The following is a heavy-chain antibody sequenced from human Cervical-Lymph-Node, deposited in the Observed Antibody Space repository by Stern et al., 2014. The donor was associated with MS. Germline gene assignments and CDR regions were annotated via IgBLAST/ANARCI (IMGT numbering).Heavy chain of an antibody. CDR3: ASPGPQNAFDI. Sequence: QVQLVESGGDLVKPGGSLRLSCAASGFTFSDYYMNWIRQTPGRGLEWVSYITSSCSSKYYVDSVKGRFPISRDNAKNSLYLQMNNLRAEDTAVYYCASPGPQNAFDIWGQGTMVTVSS. V-gene: IGHV3-11*01. CDR2: ITSSCSSK. J-gene: IGHJ3*02. CDR1: GFTFSDYY.